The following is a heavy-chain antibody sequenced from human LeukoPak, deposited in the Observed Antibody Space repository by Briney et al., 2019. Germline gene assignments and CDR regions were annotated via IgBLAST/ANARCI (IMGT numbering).Heavy chain of an antibody. CDR3: ARDLDHDYGDYGSLGY. Sequence: GGSLRLSCAASGFTFSDYHMSWIRQAPGKGLEWVSYISSSGSTIYYADSVKGRFTISRDNAKNSLYLQMNSLRAEDTAVYYCARDLDHDYGDYGSLGYWGQGTLVTVSS. J-gene: IGHJ4*02. CDR1: GFTFSDYH. CDR2: ISSSGSTI. V-gene: IGHV3-11*04. D-gene: IGHD4-17*01.